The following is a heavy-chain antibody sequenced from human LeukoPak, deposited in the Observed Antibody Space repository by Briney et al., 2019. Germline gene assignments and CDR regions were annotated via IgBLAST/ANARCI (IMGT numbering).Heavy chain of an antibody. V-gene: IGHV3-30-3*01. Sequence: QPGRSLRLSCAASGFTFSSYAMHWVRQAPGKGLEWVAVISYDGSNKYYADSVKGRFTISRDNSKNTLYLQMNSLRAEDTAVYYCARDHGYCSGGSCYNFDYWGQGTLVTVSS. CDR2: ISYDGSNK. CDR1: GFTFSSYA. J-gene: IGHJ4*02. CDR3: ARDHGYCSGGSCYNFDY. D-gene: IGHD2-15*01.